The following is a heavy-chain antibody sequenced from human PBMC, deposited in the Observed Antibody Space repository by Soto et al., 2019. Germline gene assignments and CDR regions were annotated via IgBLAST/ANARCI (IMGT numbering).Heavy chain of an antibody. Sequence: SETLSLTCCVSGGSITTYYGSWIRQPPGKGLEWIGSISYSGSTKYNPSLESRVTISVDTSKNQFSLKLSSVTAADTAVYYCARMGSGDSSGYYYGYDAFDIWGQGTMVTVSS. CDR1: GGSITTYY. D-gene: IGHD3-22*01. V-gene: IGHV4-59*01. CDR3: ARMGSGDSSGYYYGYDAFDI. J-gene: IGHJ3*02. CDR2: ISYSGST.